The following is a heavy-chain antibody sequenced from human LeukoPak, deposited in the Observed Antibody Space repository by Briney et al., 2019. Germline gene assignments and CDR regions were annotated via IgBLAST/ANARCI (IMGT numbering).Heavy chain of an antibody. J-gene: IGHJ4*02. CDR1: GFSFSTFA. V-gene: IGHV3-23*01. Sequence: GGSLRLSCAASGFSFSTFAMIWVRQPPGKGLEWVSSIFPSGGEIHYADSVRGRFTISRDNSKSTLPLQMNSLRAEDTAIYYCATYRQVLLPFESWGQGTLVTVSS. D-gene: IGHD2-8*02. CDR3: ATYRQVLLPFES. CDR2: IFPSGGEI.